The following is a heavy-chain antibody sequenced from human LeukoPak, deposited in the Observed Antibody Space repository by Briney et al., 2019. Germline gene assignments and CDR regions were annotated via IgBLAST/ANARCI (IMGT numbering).Heavy chain of an antibody. CDR3: ARQSLTPSTNFDY. V-gene: IGHV4-39*01. CDR2: IYYSGST. J-gene: IGHJ4*02. D-gene: IGHD4-23*01. CDR1: GGSISSSSYY. Sequence: PSETLSLTCTVSGGSISSSSYYWGWIRQPPGKGLEGIGSIYYSGSTYYNPSLKSRVTISLDTSKNQFSLKLSSVTAADTAVYSCARQSLTPSTNFDYWGQGTLVTVSS.